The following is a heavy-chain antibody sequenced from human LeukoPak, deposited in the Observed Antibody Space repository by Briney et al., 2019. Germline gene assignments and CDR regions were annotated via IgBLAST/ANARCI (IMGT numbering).Heavy chain of an antibody. CDR1: GFTFSSYW. Sequence: PGGSLRLSCAASGFTFSSYWMSCVRQAPGKGLGWVGNIKPAGSEKYYVDSVKGRFTNSRDNAKNSLYLQMNSLRAEDTAVYYCASSPVLRYFDWLSPFDYWGQGTLVTVSS. CDR3: ASSPVLRYFDWLSPFDY. V-gene: IGHV3-7*01. CDR2: IKPAGSEK. J-gene: IGHJ4*02. D-gene: IGHD3-9*01.